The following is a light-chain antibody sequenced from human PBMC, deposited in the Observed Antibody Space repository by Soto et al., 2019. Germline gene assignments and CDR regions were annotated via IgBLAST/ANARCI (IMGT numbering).Light chain of an antibody. J-gene: IGKJ5*01. CDR3: QQLNSYSIT. Sequence: IQLTQSPSSLSASVGDRVTITCRASQGISSYLAWYQQKPGKAPKLLIYAASTLQIGVPSRFSGSGSGTDFTLAISSLQHEDFATYYCQQLNSYSITFGQGTRLEIK. CDR1: QGISSY. V-gene: IGKV1-9*01. CDR2: AAS.